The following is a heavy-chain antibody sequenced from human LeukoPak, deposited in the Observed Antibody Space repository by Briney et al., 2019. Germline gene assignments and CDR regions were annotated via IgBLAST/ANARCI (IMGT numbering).Heavy chain of an antibody. CDR1: GGSISSYY. J-gene: IGHJ4*02. CDR3: ARARIQQWQEPFDY. CDR2: IYYSGST. Sequence: SETLSLTCTVSGGSISSYYWSWIRQPPGKGLEWIGYIYYSGSTNYNPSLKSRVTISVDTSKNQFSLKLSSVTAADTAVYYCARARIQQWQEPFDYWGQGTLVTVSS. V-gene: IGHV4-59*12. D-gene: IGHD6-19*01.